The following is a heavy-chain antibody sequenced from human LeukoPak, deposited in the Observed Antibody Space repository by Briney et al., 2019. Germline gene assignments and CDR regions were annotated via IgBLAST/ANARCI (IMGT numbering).Heavy chain of an antibody. Sequence: SETLFLTCAVYGGSFSGYYWNWIRQPPGKGLEWIGEINHSGSTNYNPSLKSRVTISVDTSKNQFSLKLSSVTAADTAVYYCAVGSMAPWFDYWGQGTLVTVSS. CDR2: INHSGST. V-gene: IGHV4-34*01. CDR3: AVGSMAPWFDY. J-gene: IGHJ4*02. CDR1: GGSFSGYY. D-gene: IGHD1-26*01.